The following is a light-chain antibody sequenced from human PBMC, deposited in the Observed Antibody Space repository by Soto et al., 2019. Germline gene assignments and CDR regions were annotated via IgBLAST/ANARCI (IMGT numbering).Light chain of an antibody. V-gene: IGKV3-20*01. J-gene: IGKJ1*01. Sequence: EIVLTQSPGILPLSPGERATLSCRASQSVSNDFLAWYQQKPGQAPRLLIYGASTRATDVPDRFSGSGSGADFTLTISRLEPEDFAVYYCQQYDSSPEWTFGQGTKVDIK. CDR1: QSVSNDF. CDR3: QQYDSSPEWT. CDR2: GAS.